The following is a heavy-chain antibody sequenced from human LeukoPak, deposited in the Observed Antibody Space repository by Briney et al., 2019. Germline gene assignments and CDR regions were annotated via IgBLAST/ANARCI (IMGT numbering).Heavy chain of an antibody. D-gene: IGHD6-13*01. J-gene: IGHJ4*02. Sequence: GGSLRLSCAASGFTFSSNAMHWVRQAPGKGLEWVAVISYDGSNKYYADSVKGRFTISRDNAKNSLYLQMNSLRDEDTAVYYCAVPGSSWARYFDYWGQGTLVTVSS. CDR2: ISYDGSNK. V-gene: IGHV3-30-3*01. CDR1: GFTFSSNA. CDR3: AVPGSSWARYFDY.